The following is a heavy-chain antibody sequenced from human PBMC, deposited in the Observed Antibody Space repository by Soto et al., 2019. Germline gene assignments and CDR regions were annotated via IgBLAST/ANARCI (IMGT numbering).Heavy chain of an antibody. D-gene: IGHD3-10*01. Sequence: QVQLVQSGAEVKKPWASGKVSCKVSGGPFSDYAVSWVRQAPGQGLEWMGGIIPMFGTANYAQKFQGRVTLTADETTTKAYMYLSRVRSHHAAVYYSARDLDYYGSSNYYNRIASWGKATLVTVSS. CDR1: GGPFSDYA. CDR2: IIPMFGTA. V-gene: IGHV1-69*01. CDR3: ARDLDYYGSSNYYNRIAS. J-gene: IGHJ4*02.